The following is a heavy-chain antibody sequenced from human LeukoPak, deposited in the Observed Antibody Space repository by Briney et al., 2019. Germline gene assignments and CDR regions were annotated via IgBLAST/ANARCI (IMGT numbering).Heavy chain of an antibody. CDR3: ARAGPMGYYDSSGYYYVGY. CDR2: IKKDGSEK. J-gene: IGHJ4*02. CDR1: GFTFSSYW. D-gene: IGHD3-22*01. Sequence: SGGSLRLSCAASGFTFSSYWMSWVRQAPGKGLDWVANIKKDGSEKYYVDSVKGRFTISRDNAKNSLFLQMNSLRAEDTAVYYWARAGPMGYYDSSGYYYVGYWGQGTLVTVSS. V-gene: IGHV3-7*01.